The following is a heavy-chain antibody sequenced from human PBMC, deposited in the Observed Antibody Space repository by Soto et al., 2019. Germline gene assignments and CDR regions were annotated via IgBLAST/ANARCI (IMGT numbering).Heavy chain of an antibody. V-gene: IGHV3-23*01. J-gene: IGHJ4*02. CDR3: AKDALAYYDFWS. Sequence: PGGSLRLSCAASGLTFSSYAMSWVRQAPGKGLEWVSHISNSGRSTKYADSVKGRFTISRDNSKNTLYLQMNSLRAGDTAIYYCAKDALAYYDFWSWGQGTLVTVSS. D-gene: IGHD3-3*01. CDR1: GLTFSSYA. CDR2: ISNSGRST.